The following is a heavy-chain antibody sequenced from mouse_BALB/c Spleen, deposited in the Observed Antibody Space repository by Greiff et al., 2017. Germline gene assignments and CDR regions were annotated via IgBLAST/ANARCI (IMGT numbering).Heavy chain of an antibody. V-gene: IGHV5-17*02. CDR3: ARSDAGYAMDY. CDR1: GFTFSSFG. CDR2: ISSGSSTI. J-gene: IGHJ4*01. Sequence: EVKLVESGGGLVQPGGSRKLSCAASGFTFSSFGMHWVRQAPEKGLEWVAYISSGSSTIYYADTVKGRFTISRDNPKNTLFLQMTSLRYEDTAMYYCARSDAGYAMDYWGQGTSVTVSS.